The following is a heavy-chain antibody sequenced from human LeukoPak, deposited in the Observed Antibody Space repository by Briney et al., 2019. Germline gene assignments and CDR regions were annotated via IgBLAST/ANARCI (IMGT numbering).Heavy chain of an antibody. V-gene: IGHV4-38-2*02. CDR3: ARLHDRYYYYMDV. CDR1: GYSISSGYY. Sequence: SETQSLTCTVSGYSISSGYYWGWIRQPPGKGLEWIGSIYHSGSTYYNPSLKSRVTISVDTSKNQFSLKLSSVTAADTAVYYCARLHDRYYYYMDVWGKGTTVTVSS. J-gene: IGHJ6*03. CDR2: IYHSGST. D-gene: IGHD3-22*01.